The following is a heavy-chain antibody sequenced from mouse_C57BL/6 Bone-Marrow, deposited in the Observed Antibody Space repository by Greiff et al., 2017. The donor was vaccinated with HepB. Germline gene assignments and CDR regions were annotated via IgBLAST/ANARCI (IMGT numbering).Heavy chain of an antibody. Sequence: DVMLVESGGGLVKPGGSLKLSCAASGFTFSSYAMSWVRQTPEKRLEWVATISDGGSYTYYPDNVKGRFTISRDNARNTLYLQMSSLKSEDTAMYYCTIYYYGSSYSAYWGQGTLVTVSA. V-gene: IGHV5-4*03. D-gene: IGHD1-1*01. CDR1: GFTFSSYA. J-gene: IGHJ3*01. CDR3: TIYYYGSSYSAY. CDR2: ISDGGSYT.